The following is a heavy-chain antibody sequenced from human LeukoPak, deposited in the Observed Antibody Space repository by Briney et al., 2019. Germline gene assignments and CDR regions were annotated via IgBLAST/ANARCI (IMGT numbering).Heavy chain of an antibody. V-gene: IGHV3-43D*03. Sequence: GGSLRLSCAASGFTFHDYAMRWVRQPPGRGLEWVGLISGDGGATYYADSVRGRFTISRDNSRSSLYLQMNSLRTEDTGLYYCSKSFSGRDWCPGFWGQGTLVIVSS. D-gene: IGHD1-26*01. CDR1: GFTFHDYA. CDR2: ISGDGGAT. J-gene: IGHJ4*02. CDR3: SKSFSGRDWCPGF.